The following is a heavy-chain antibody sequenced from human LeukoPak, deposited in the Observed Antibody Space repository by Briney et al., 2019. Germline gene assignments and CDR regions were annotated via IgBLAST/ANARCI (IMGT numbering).Heavy chain of an antibody. D-gene: IGHD6-19*01. V-gene: IGHV3-9*01. J-gene: IGHJ4*02. CDR1: GFTFSSYG. CDR2: ISWNTDRI. Sequence: PGGSLRLSCAASGFTFSSYGMHWVRQAPGKGLEWVSGISWNTDRIGYVDSVKGRFTISRDDAKNSLYLQMNSLRDEDTALYYCAKAHKWLVNVFDHWGQGTLVTVSS. CDR3: AKAHKWLVNVFDH.